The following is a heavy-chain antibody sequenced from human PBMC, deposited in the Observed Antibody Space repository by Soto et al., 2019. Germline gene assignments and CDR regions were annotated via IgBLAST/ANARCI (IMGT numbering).Heavy chain of an antibody. CDR3: AKDIQPYDFWSGYYTAFDY. CDR2: ISWNSGSI. J-gene: IGHJ4*02. CDR1: GFTFDDYA. D-gene: IGHD3-3*01. V-gene: IGHV3-9*01. Sequence: GGSLRLSCAASGFTFDDYAMHWVRQAPGKGLEWVSGISWNSGSIGYADSVKGRFTISRDNAKNSLYLQMNSLRAEDTALYYCAKDIQPYDFWSGYYTAFDYWGQGTLVTVSS.